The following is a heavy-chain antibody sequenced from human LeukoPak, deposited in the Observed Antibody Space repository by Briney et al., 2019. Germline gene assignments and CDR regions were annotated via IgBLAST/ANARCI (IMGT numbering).Heavy chain of an antibody. CDR2: IWYDGSKK. Sequence: GGSLRLSCGASGFTFSSYGMHWVRQAPGKGLEWVAVIWYDGSKKYYGDSVKGRFTMSRDNSKNTLHLQMNSLRAEDTAVYYCARTGDTERFDYWGQGTLVTVSS. J-gene: IGHJ4*02. CDR1: GFTFSSYG. CDR3: ARTGDTERFDY. V-gene: IGHV3-33*01. D-gene: IGHD5-18*01.